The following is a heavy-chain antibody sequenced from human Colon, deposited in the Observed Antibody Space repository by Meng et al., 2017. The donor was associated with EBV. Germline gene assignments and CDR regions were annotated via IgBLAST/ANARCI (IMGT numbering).Heavy chain of an antibody. Sequence: EVQLVESGGGWVQPGGSLRLSCAASGCRFSDYDMDRVRQAPGKGLEWVGRIRNKANSYTTEYAASVKGRFTISRDDSRDSLYLQMNSLKTEDTAVYYCARDHWGSYDYWGQGTLVTVSS. CDR1: GCRFSDYD. D-gene: IGHD3-16*01. CDR3: ARDHWGSYDY. CDR2: IRNKANSYTT. J-gene: IGHJ4*02. V-gene: IGHV3-72*01.